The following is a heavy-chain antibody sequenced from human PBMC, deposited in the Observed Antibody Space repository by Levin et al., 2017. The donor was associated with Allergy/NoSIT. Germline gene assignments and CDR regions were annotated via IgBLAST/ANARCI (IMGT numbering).Heavy chain of an antibody. V-gene: IGHV2-70*11. CDR1: GFSLGTAGMC. CDR3: ARLFGLAPRCYYNGLDV. J-gene: IGHJ6*02. Sequence: SGPTLVKPTQTLTLTCTFSGFSLGTAGMCVSWIRQSPGKALEWLARIDWDDDEYYSPSLTTRLTISKDTSKNQVVLTMTNMDPEDTATYYCARLFGLAPRCYYNGLDVWGQGATVTVSS. CDR2: IDWDDDE. D-gene: IGHD3/OR15-3a*01.